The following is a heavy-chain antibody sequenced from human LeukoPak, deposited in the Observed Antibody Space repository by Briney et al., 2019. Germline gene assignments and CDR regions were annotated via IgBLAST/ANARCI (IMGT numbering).Heavy chain of an antibody. Sequence: SSVKVSCKASGGTSSSYTISWVRQAPGQGLEWMGRIIPILGIANYAQKFQGRVTITTDESTSTAYMELSSLRSEDTAVYYCARGRLKNDAFDIWGQGTMVTVSS. CDR3: ARGRLKNDAFDI. D-gene: IGHD3-22*01. CDR1: GGTSSSYT. V-gene: IGHV1-69*16. J-gene: IGHJ3*02. CDR2: IIPILGIA.